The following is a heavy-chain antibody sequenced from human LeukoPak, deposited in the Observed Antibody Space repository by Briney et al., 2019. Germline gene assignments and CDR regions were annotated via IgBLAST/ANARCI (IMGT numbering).Heavy chain of an antibody. V-gene: IGHV4-59*01. J-gene: IGHJ4*02. Sequence: PSETLSLTCTVSGGSISTYYWTWIRQPPGRELEWIGYIYYSGITNYNPSLKSRVTMSVDTSRNQFSLRLNSVTAADTAVYYCARRLAVTGRYYFDYWGQGSLVTVSS. CDR3: ARRLAVTGRYYFDY. D-gene: IGHD4-11*01. CDR2: IYYSGIT. CDR1: GGSISTYY.